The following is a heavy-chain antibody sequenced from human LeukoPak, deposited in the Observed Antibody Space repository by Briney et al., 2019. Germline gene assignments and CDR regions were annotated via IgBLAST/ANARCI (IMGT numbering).Heavy chain of an antibody. CDR3: AREGRLYVGDRWFDP. CDR2: LDHTGST. CDR1: GDSIRSSSYY. Sequence: NPSETLSLTCTVSGDSIRSSSYYWGWIRQPPGEGLEWIGSLDHTGSTYYNPSLKSRVNISVDTSKNQFSLKLSSVTAADTAVYYCAREGRLYVGDRWFDPWGQGTLVTVSS. D-gene: IGHD3-3*01. J-gene: IGHJ5*02. V-gene: IGHV4-39*07.